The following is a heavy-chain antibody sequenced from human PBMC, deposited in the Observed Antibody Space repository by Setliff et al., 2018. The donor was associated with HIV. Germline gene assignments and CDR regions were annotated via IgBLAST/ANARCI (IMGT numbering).Heavy chain of an antibody. CDR1: GYTFTSYP. CDR3: ARNQGDSSGWYAGDY. J-gene: IGHJ4*01. V-gene: IGHV1-46*01. CDR2: INTSGGSA. Sequence: ASVKVSCKASGYTFTSYPMHWVRQAPGQGLEWMGVINTSGGSAGYAEKFRGRVTMTRDTSTSTVYMDLRNLRSEDTAVYYCARNQGDSSGWYAGDYGGHGTLVTVPQ. D-gene: IGHD6-19*01.